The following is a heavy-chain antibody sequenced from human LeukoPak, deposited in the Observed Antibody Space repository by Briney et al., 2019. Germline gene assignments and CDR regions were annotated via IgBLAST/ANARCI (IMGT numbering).Heavy chain of an antibody. D-gene: IGHD4-17*01. CDR2: IRSKAHSYAT. CDR1: GFTFSGSA. Sequence: GGSLRLSCAASGFTFSGSAMHWVRQASGKGLEWVGRIRSKAHSYATAYAASVKGRFTISRDDSKNTAYLQMNSLKTEDTAVYYCANFPYYGEDYWGQGTLVTVSS. J-gene: IGHJ4*02. V-gene: IGHV3-73*01. CDR3: ANFPYYGEDY.